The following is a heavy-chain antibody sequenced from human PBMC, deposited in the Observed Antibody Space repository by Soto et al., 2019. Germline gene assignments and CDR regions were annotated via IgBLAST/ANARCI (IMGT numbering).Heavy chain of an antibody. Sequence: LSLTCAVSGDLISSGGYYWSWIRQHPGKGLEWIGYIYYSGSTFYNPSLKSRVIISVDTSKNQFSLRLSSVTAADTAVYYCARDFYCTNGVCQDYWGQGTLVTVSS. J-gene: IGHJ4*02. D-gene: IGHD2-8*01. CDR2: IYYSGST. V-gene: IGHV4-31*11. CDR3: ARDFYCTNGVCQDY. CDR1: GDLISSGGYY.